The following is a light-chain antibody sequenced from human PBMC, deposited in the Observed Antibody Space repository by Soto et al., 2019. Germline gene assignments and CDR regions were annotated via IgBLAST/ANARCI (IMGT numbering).Light chain of an antibody. J-gene: IGKJ1*01. CDR2: GAS. CDR1: QSIRTN. CDR3: QQYHIYSGT. Sequence: EIVLTQSPATLSVSAGGTVTLSCRASQSIRTNVAWYQQIPGQAPRLLVYGASTRATGVPARFSGSGSGIEFTLTISSLQSEDSAFYYCQQYHIYSGTFGQGTKVEIK. V-gene: IGKV3-15*01.